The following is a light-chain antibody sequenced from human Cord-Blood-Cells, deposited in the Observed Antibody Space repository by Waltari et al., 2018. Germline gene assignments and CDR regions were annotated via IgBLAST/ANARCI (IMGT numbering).Light chain of an antibody. V-gene: IGKV3-15*01. Sequence: EIVMTQSPATLSVSPGERATPSCRASQSVSSNLAWYQQKPGQAPRHLIYGASTRATGIPARFSGSGSGTEFTLTISSLQSEDFVVYYCQQYNNWPWTFGQGTKVEIK. J-gene: IGKJ1*01. CDR3: QQYNNWPWT. CDR1: QSVSSN. CDR2: GAS.